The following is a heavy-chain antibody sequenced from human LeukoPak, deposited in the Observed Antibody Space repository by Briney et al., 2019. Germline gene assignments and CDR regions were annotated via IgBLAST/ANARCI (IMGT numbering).Heavy chain of an antibody. V-gene: IGHV1-69*10. D-gene: IGHD3-22*01. CDR1: GGTFGRYA. CDR3: ARWGDESSGYYPIGDDY. CDR2: IIPVLDIA. J-gene: IGHJ4*02. Sequence: ASVKVSCKASGGTFGRYAISWVRQAPGPGLEWMGWIIPVLDIANYAQKFQGRVTITADRSTSTAYMELRGLRSEDTAVYYCARWGDESSGYYPIGDDYWGQGTLVTVSS.